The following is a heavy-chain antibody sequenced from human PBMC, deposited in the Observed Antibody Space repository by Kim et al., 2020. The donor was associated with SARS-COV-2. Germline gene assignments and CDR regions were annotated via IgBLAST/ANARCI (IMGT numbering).Heavy chain of an antibody. CDR2: ISYDGSNK. D-gene: IGHD1-20*01. Sequence: GGSLRLSCAASGFTFSSYAMHWVRQAPGKGLEWVAVISYDGSNKYYADSVKGRFTISRDNSKNTVYLQMNSLRAEDTAVYYCARDPRKGAGIIGALNWGQGTLVTVSS. CDR1: GFTFSSYA. V-gene: IGHV3-30*04. CDR3: ARDPRKGAGIIGALN. J-gene: IGHJ4*02.